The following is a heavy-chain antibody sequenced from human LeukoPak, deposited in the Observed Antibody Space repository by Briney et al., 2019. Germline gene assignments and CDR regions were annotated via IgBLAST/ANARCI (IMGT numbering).Heavy chain of an antibody. CDR2: VSAYNGNT. D-gene: IGHD3-10*01. CDR1: GYTFTTYN. J-gene: IGHJ5*02. V-gene: IGHV1-18*01. Sequence: ASVKVSCKASGYTFTTYNINWVRQAPGQGLGWMGWVSAYNGNTNYAQKLQGRVTMTTDTSTSTAYMELRSLGSDDTAVYYCARDRRITMVRGVINWFDPWGQGTLVTVSS. CDR3: ARDRRITMVRGVINWFDP.